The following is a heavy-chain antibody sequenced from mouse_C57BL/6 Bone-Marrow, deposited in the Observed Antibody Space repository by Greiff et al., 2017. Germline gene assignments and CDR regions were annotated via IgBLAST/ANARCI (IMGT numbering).Heavy chain of an antibody. CDR2: IYPSDSET. CDR1: GYTFTSYW. J-gene: IGHJ2*01. D-gene: IGHD1-1*01. V-gene: IGHV1-61*01. Sequence: VQLQQPGAELVRPGSSVKLSCKASGYTFTSYWMDWVKQRPGKGLEWIGNIYPSDSETHYTQTFKDKATLTGDKSTSKAYMQLSSVTSEDSAVYYCARGRNYWGQGTTLTVSS. CDR3: ARGRNY.